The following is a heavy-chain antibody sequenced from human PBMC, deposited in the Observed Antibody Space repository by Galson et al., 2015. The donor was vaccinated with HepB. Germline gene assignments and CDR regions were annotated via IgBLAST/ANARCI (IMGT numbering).Heavy chain of an antibody. CDR3: ARPLEGYDFWSGPYYYYYGMDV. J-gene: IGHJ6*02. CDR2: ISAYNGNT. D-gene: IGHD3-3*01. CDR1: GYTFTSYG. V-gene: IGHV1-18*01. Sequence: SVKVSCKASGYTFTSYGISWVRQAPGQGLEWMGWISAYNGNTNYAQKLQGRVTMTTDTSTSTAYMELRSLRSDDTAVYYCARPLEGYDFWSGPYYYYYGMDVWGQGTTVTVSS.